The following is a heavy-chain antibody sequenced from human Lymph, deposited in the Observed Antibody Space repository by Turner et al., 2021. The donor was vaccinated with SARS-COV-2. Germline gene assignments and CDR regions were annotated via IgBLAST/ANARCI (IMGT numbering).Heavy chain of an antibody. CDR2: IYSGGST. J-gene: IGHJ4*02. Sequence: EVQLVESGGGLIQPGGSLRLSCAAPGFTVSSNYMTWVRQAPGKGLEWVSLIYSGGSTYYADSVKGRFTISRDNSKNTLYLQMNSLRADDTAVYYCARVLPYGDYFDYWGQGTLVTVSS. CDR3: ARVLPYGDYFDY. CDR1: GFTVSSNY. V-gene: IGHV3-53*01. D-gene: IGHD4-17*01.